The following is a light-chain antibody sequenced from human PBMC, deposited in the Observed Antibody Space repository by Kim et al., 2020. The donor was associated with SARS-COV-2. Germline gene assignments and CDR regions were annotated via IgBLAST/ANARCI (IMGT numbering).Light chain of an antibody. CDR2: GAS. V-gene: IGKV3-20*01. J-gene: IGKJ1*01. Sequence: SPGERAVRSCRASQSLSNNYLAWDQQKTGQAPRLLMFGASRRAAGIPDRFSGSGSGTDFTLTISRLEPEDFAVYYCHQYGRSAWTFGQGTKVDIK. CDR1: QSLSNNY. CDR3: HQYGRSAWT.